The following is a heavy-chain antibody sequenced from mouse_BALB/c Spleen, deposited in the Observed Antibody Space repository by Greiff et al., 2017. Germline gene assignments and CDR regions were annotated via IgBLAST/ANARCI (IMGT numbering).Heavy chain of an antibody. CDR3: ATRSSDYFDY. CDR1: GFTFSSYT. CDR2: ISNGGGST. V-gene: IGHV5-12-2*01. J-gene: IGHJ2*01. Sequence: EVKLMEPGGGLVQPGGSLKLSCAASGFTFSSYTMSWVRQNPEKRLEWVAYISNGGGSTYYPDTVKGRFTISRDNAKNTLYLQMSSLKSEDTAMYYCATRSSDYFDYWGQGTTLTVSS. D-gene: IGHD3-1*01.